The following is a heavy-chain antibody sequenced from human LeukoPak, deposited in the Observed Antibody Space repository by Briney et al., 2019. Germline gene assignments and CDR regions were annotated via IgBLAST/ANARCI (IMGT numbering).Heavy chain of an antibody. J-gene: IGHJ4*02. D-gene: IGHD4-11*01. V-gene: IGHV4-59*01. CDR2: IYHSGST. CDR3: AGSRGAVSVDY. CDR1: GGSISSYY. Sequence: SETLSLTCTVSGGSISSYYWSWIRQPPGKGLEWIGYIYHSGSTNYHPSLKSRVTISVDTSKNQFSLRLTSVTAADTAVYYCAGSRGAVSVDYWGQGTLVTVSS.